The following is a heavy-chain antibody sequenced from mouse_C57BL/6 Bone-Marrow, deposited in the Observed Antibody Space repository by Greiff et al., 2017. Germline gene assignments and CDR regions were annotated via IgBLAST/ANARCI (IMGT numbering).Heavy chain of an antibody. Sequence: DVKLVESGGDLVKPGGSLELSCAASGFTFSSYGMSWVRQTPDKRLEWVATISSGGSYTYYPDSVKGRFTISRDNAKNTLYLQMSSLKSEDTAMYYCARHTMITAWFAYWGQGTLVTVSA. CDR1: GFTFSSYG. CDR3: ARHTMITAWFAY. CDR2: ISSGGSYT. V-gene: IGHV5-6*02. J-gene: IGHJ3*01. D-gene: IGHD2-4*01.